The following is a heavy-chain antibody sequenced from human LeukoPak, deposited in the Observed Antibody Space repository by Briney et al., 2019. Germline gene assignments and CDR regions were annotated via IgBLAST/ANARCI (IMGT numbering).Heavy chain of an antibody. V-gene: IGHV3-23*01. CDR2: ISGSGGST. J-gene: IGHJ4*02. D-gene: IGHD2-15*01. Sequence: PGGSLRLSCAASGFTFSSYAMSWVRQAPGKGLEWVSAISGSGGSTYYADSVKGRFTISRDNSKNTLYLQMNSLRAEDTAVYYCAKDGCSGGSCHYFDYWGQGTLVTVSS. CDR1: GFTFSSYA. CDR3: AKDGCSGGSCHYFDY.